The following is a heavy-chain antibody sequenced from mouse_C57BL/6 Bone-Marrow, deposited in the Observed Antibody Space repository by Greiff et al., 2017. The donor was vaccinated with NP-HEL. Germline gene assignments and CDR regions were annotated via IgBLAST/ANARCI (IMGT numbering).Heavy chain of an antibody. D-gene: IGHD1-1*01. CDR3: AIYGSSYDYAMDY. Sequence: VKLVESGAELAKPGASVKLSCKASGYTFTSYWMHWVKQRPGQGLEWIGYINPSSGYTKYNQKFKDKATLTADKSSSTAYMQLSSLTYEDSAVYYCAIYGSSYDYAMDYWGQGTSVTVSS. CDR2: INPSSGYT. CDR1: GYTFTSYW. V-gene: IGHV1-7*01. J-gene: IGHJ4*01.